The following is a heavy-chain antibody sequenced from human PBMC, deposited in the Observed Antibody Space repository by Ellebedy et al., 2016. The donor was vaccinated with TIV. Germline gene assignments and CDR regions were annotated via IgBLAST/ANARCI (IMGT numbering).Heavy chain of an antibody. CDR1: GFVFSSYA. V-gene: IGHV3-30-3*01. D-gene: IGHD2-15*01. CDR2: VSYDGSNK. CDR3: ARASSTYCSGGGCFFEYFHH. Sequence: GESLKISCAASGFVFSSYAMHLVRQAPGKGPEWVAVVSYDGSNKYYADSVKGRFTISRDNSKNTLYLQMNSLRTEDTAMYYCARASSTYCSGGGCFFEYFHHWGQGTLVTVSS. J-gene: IGHJ1*01.